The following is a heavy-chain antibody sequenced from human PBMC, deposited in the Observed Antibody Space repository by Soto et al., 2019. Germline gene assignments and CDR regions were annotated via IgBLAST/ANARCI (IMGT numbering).Heavy chain of an antibody. D-gene: IGHD6-19*01. Sequence: QVQLVQSGAEVKKPGASVKVSCKASGDTFTSYGISWVRQAPGQVLEWMGWISAYNGNTNYAQKLQGRVTITTDTSTRTAYMERRSLRSDDTAVYYCAREGIAVAGSPVFVWFDPGGQGTLVTVSS. CDR1: GDTFTSYG. CDR2: ISAYNGNT. CDR3: AREGIAVAGSPVFVWFDP. V-gene: IGHV1-18*01. J-gene: IGHJ5*02.